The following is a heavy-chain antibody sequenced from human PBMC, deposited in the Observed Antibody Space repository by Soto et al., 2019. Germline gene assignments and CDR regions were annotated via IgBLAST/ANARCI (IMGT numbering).Heavy chain of an antibody. V-gene: IGHV3-21*01. J-gene: IGHJ4*02. CDR1: GFTFSSYS. D-gene: IGHD5-12*01. Sequence: GESLKISCAASGFTFSSYSMNWVRQAPGKGLEWVSSISSSSSYIYYADSVKGRFTISRDNAKNSLYLQMNSLRAEDTAVYYCARDSGRGYSGYDWIDYWGQGTLVTVSS. CDR3: ARDSGRGYSGYDWIDY. CDR2: ISSSSSYI.